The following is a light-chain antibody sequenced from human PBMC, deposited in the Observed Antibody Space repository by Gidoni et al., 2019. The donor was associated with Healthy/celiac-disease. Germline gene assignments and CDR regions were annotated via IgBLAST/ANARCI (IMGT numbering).Light chain of an antibody. Sequence: AIQLTQSPSSLSASVGDRVTIPCRASQGISSSLDWYQQKPGKAPKLLIYDASSLESGVPSRFSGSGSGTDFTLTISSLQPEDFATYYCQQSNSYPLTFGPGTKVDIK. CDR1: QGISSS. CDR3: QQSNSYPLT. V-gene: IGKV1-13*02. CDR2: DAS. J-gene: IGKJ1*01.